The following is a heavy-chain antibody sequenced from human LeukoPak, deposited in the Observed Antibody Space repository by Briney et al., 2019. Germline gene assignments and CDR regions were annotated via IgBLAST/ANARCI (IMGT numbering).Heavy chain of an antibody. V-gene: IGHV4-39*07. CDR3: AREVGSSSALDY. CDR1: GGSISSSSYY. CDR2: IYYSGST. D-gene: IGHD6-6*01. Sequence: SETLSLTCTVSGGSISSSSYYWGWIRQPPGKGLEWIGSIYYSGSTYYNPSLKSRVTISVDTSKNQFSLKLSSVTAADTAVYYCAREVGSSSALDYWGQGTLVTVSS. J-gene: IGHJ4*02.